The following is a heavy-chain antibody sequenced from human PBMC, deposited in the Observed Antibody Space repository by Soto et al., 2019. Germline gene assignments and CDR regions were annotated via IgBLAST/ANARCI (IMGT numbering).Heavy chain of an antibody. J-gene: IGHJ6*02. D-gene: IGHD2-2*01. CDR1: GGTFSNYT. CDR3: ARSSPYIVVRKPTGNQDYYGMDV. CDR2: IIPVFGTT. V-gene: IGHV1-69*01. Sequence: QVQLVQSGAEVKKPGSSVKVFCKASGGTFSNYTISWVRQAPGQGLEWMGGIIPVFGTTDYEQKFQGRVTLTADGSTSTAYMKLSSLRSADTAVYYCARSSPYIVVRKPTGNQDYYGMDVWGQGTTVTVSS.